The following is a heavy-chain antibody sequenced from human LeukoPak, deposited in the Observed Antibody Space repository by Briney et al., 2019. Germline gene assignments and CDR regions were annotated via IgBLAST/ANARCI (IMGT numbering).Heavy chain of an antibody. CDR2: IYYSGST. D-gene: IGHD5-18*01. CDR3: ARDGYSYGYGAFDI. J-gene: IGHJ3*02. V-gene: IGHV4-59*01. Sequence: SETLSLTCTVSGGSISSYYWSWIRQPPGKGLEWIGYIYYSGSTYYNPSLKSRVTISVDMSKNQFSLKLSSVTTADTAVYYCARDGYSYGYGAFDIWGQGTMVTVSS. CDR1: GGSISSYY.